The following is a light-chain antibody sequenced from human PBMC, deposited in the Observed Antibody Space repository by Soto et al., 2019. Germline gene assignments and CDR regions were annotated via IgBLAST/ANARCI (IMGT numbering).Light chain of an antibody. CDR2: AAS. J-gene: IGKJ3*01. CDR1: PGIRND. V-gene: IGKV1-6*01. CDR3: LQKYFYPFT. Sequence: AIQMTQSPSSLSASVGDRVTSTCRASPGIRNDLDWFQQKPGKAPKLLIYAASNLQSGVPARFSGSGSGTDFTLTISSLQPEDFDTYYCLQKYFYPFTFGPGTKVDIK.